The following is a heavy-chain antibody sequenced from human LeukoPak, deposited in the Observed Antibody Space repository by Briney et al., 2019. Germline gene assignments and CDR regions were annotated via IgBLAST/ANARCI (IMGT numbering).Heavy chain of an antibody. CDR2: ISAYNDNT. Sequence: ASVKVSCKAPGYTFTNYAISWVRQAPGQELEWMGWISAYNDNTNYAQKFQGRVTMTTDTSTSAAYMELRSLRSDDTAVYYCARDVGEGYCSGGSCSDYWGQGTLVTVSS. J-gene: IGHJ4*02. V-gene: IGHV1-18*01. D-gene: IGHD2-15*01. CDR1: GYTFTNYA. CDR3: ARDVGEGYCSGGSCSDY.